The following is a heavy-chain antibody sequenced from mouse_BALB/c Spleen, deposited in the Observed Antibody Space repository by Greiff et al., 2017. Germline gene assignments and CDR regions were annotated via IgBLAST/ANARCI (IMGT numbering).Heavy chain of an antibody. CDR1: GFSLTSYG. J-gene: IGHJ3*01. CDR3: ASWDSAWFAY. V-gene: IGHV2-2*02. D-gene: IGHD4-1*01. CDR2: IWSGGST. Sequence: QVHVKQSGPGLVQPSQSLSITCTVSGFSLTSYGVHWVRQSPGKGLEWLGVIWSGGSTDYNAAFISRLSISKDNSKSQVFFKMNSLQANDTAIYYCASWDSAWFAYWGQGTLVTVSA.